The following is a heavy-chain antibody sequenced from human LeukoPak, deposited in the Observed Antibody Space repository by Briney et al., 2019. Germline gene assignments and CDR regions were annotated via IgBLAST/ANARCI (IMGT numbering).Heavy chain of an antibody. D-gene: IGHD5-12*01. J-gene: IGHJ4*02. Sequence: SVKVSCKASGGTFSSYAISWVRQAPGQGLEWMGGIIPIFGTANYAQKFQGRVTITADESMSTAYMELSSLRSEDTAVYYCARIAAGYSGYDGGDYWGQGTLVTVSS. CDR2: IIPIFGTA. CDR1: GGTFSSYA. CDR3: ARIAAGYSGYDGGDY. V-gene: IGHV1-69*01.